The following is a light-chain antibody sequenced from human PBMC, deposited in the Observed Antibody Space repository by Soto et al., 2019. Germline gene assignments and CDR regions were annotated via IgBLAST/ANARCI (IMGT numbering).Light chain of an antibody. CDR2: GAL. J-gene: IGKJ2*01. Sequence: EVVLTQSPGALSLSPGEGATLSCRASQRVSNNYLAWYQQKPGQAPRLLIFGALYRATGIPDRFSGSGSGADFTLTIKRFEPDDFAVYYCHQYGNPPRTFGQGTKLEIK. CDR3: HQYGNPPRT. V-gene: IGKV3-20*01. CDR1: QRVSNNY.